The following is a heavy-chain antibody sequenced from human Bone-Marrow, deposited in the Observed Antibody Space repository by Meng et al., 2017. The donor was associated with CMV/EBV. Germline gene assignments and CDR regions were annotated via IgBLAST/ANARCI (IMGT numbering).Heavy chain of an antibody. CDR1: GFTFDDYT. V-gene: IGHV3-43*01. D-gene: IGHD2-2*01. Sequence: GESLKISCAASGFTFDDYTMHWVRQAPGKGLEWVSLISWDGVSTYYADSVKGRFTISRGNSKTSLYLQMNSLRAEDTAVYYCARDRIVVVPAATNWFDPWGQGTLVTVSS. CDR3: ARDRIVVVPAATNWFDP. CDR2: ISWDGVST. J-gene: IGHJ5*02.